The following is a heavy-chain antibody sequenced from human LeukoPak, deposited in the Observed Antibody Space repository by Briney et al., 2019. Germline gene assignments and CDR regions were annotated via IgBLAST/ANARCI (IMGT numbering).Heavy chain of an antibody. J-gene: IGHJ2*01. CDR2: ITPTSSHT. Sequence: GGSLRLSCTASGFTFSDNYMNWVRQSPGKGLEWISYITPTSSHTHYADSVKGRFTISRDNAKNSLFLEMNSLTVDDTAVYYCASLWVTGGYFDIWGRGTL. V-gene: IGHV3-11*03. D-gene: IGHD2-21*02. CDR3: ASLWVTGGYFDI. CDR1: GFTFSDNY.